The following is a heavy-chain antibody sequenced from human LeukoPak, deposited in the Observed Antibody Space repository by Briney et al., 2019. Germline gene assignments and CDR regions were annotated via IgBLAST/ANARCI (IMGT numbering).Heavy chain of an antibody. Sequence: GGSLRLSCAASGFTFSSYGMHWVRQAPGKGLEWVAVIWYDGSNKYYADSVKGRFTISRDNSKNTLYLQMNSLRAEDTAVYYCARDLGAARPNFFDYWGQGTLVTVSS. V-gene: IGHV3-33*08. J-gene: IGHJ4*02. D-gene: IGHD6-6*01. CDR2: IWYDGSNK. CDR3: ARDLGAARPNFFDY. CDR1: GFTFSSYG.